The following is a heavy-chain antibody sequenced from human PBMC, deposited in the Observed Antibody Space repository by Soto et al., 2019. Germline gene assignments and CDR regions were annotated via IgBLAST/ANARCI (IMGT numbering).Heavy chain of an antibody. CDR1: GFTFSNYW. Sequence: GGSLRLSCAASGFTFSNYWMSWVRQAPGKGLEWVANIKQDGSERYYVDSVKGRFTLSRDNAKNSLQLQMSSLRDEDTAIYFCERVAYGNGWIFDYWGQGTLVTVSS. D-gene: IGHD6-19*01. CDR3: ERVAYGNGWIFDY. V-gene: IGHV3-7*01. CDR2: IKQDGSER. J-gene: IGHJ4*01.